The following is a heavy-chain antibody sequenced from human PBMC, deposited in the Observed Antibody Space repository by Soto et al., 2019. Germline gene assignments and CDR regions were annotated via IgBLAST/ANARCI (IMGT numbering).Heavy chain of an antibody. V-gene: IGHV1-18*01. Sequence: QVQLVQSGAEVKKPGASVKVSCKASGYTFTGYGISWVRQAPGQGLEWMGWISAYNGNTNYAQKLQGRVTMTTDTSTSTAYMELRSLRSDDTAVYYCARDSPTMVRGVIARAGYWGQGTLVTVSS. J-gene: IGHJ4*02. CDR1: GYTFTGYG. D-gene: IGHD3-10*01. CDR3: ARDSPTMVRGVIARAGY. CDR2: ISAYNGNT.